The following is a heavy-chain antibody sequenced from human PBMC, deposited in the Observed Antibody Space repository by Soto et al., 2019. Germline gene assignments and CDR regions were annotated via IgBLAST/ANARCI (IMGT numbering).Heavy chain of an antibody. CDR3: ARGSLHYGSGSYYNYHRFDY. CDR1: GGTFSSYT. Sequence: SVKVSCKASGGTFSSYTISWVRQAPGQGLEWMGRIIPILGIANYAQKFQGRVTITADKSTSTAYMESSSLGSEDTAVYYCARGSLHYGSGSYYNYHRFDYWGQGTLVTVSS. D-gene: IGHD3-10*01. J-gene: IGHJ4*02. V-gene: IGHV1-69*02. CDR2: IIPILGIA.